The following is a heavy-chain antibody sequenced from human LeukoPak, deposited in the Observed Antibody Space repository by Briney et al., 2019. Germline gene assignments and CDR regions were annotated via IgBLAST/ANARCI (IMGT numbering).Heavy chain of an antibody. D-gene: IGHD3-10*01. CDR1: GFTFSSYG. CDR3: AKDLTMVRGAPDY. Sequence: TGGSLRLSCAASGFTFSSYGMHWVRQAPGKGLEWVAFIRYDGSNKYYADSVKGRFTISRDNSKNTLYLQMNSRRAEDTAVYYCAKDLTMVRGAPDYWGQGTLVTVSS. V-gene: IGHV3-30*02. J-gene: IGHJ4*02. CDR2: IRYDGSNK.